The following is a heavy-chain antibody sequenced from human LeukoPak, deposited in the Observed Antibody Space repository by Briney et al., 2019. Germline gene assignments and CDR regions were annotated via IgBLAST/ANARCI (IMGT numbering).Heavy chain of an antibody. CDR2: ISAYNGNT. V-gene: IGHV1-18*01. Sequence: GASVKVSCKASGYTFTSYGSSWVRQAPGQGLEWMGWISAYNGNTNYAQKLQGRVTMTTDTSTSTAYMELRSLRSDDTAVYYCARSRRSIVVVPAAIDYGMDVWGQGTTVTVSS. CDR1: GYTFTSYG. D-gene: IGHD2-2*02. CDR3: ARSRRSIVVVPAAIDYGMDV. J-gene: IGHJ6*02.